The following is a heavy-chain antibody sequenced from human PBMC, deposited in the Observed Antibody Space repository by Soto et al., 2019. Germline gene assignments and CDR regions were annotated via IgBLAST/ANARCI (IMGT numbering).Heavy chain of an antibody. CDR3: VRDRDWAFDI. V-gene: IGHV3-21*05. Sequence: GGSLRLSCAASGYTFRDYSMNWVRQAPGKGLEWVAYFGTSRKYIFYPDSVRGRFTISRDDARNSLYLQLNSLRDEETAVYYCVRDRDWAFDIWSQGTMVTVSS. J-gene: IGHJ3*02. CDR2: FGTSRKYI. D-gene: IGHD3-9*01. CDR1: GYTFRDYS.